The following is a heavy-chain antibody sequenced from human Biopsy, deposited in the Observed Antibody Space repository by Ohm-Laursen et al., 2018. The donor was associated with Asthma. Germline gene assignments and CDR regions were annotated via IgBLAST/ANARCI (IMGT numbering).Heavy chain of an antibody. CDR1: GFTFSSYA. CDR3: AKERYYDFWSGYPI. CDR2: MSFDGRQT. J-gene: IGHJ3*02. Sequence: SLRLSCAASGFTFSSYAMSWVRQAPGKGLEWVAVMSFDGRQTYYADSVKGRFTISRDNSKNTLYLQMNSLRAEDTAVYYCAKERYYDFWSGYPICGQGTMVTVSS. V-gene: IGHV3-30*18. D-gene: IGHD3-3*01.